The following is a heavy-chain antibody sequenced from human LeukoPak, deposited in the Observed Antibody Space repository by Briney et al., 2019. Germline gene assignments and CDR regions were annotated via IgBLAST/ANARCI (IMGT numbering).Heavy chain of an antibody. V-gene: IGHV3-9*01. CDR1: GFTFDDYV. CDR2: ISWNSGSI. D-gene: IGHD6-19*01. CDR3: AKEDSSGWYSSAFDI. Sequence: PGRSLRLSCAASGFTFDDYVMHRVRQAPGKGLEWVSGISWNSGSIGYADSVKGRFTISRDNAKNSLYLQMNSLRAEDTALYYCAKEDSSGWYSSAFDIWGQGTMVTVSS. J-gene: IGHJ3*02.